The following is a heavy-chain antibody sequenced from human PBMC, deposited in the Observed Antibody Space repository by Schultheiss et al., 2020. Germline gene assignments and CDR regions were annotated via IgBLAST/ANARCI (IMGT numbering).Heavy chain of an antibody. J-gene: IGHJ6*03. D-gene: IGHD2-2*01. Sequence: GGSLRLSCKGSGYSFTSYWISWVRQMPGKGLEWMGRIDPSDSYADYSPSFQGHVTISADKSISTAYLQWSSLKASDTAMYYCARHWVVPAATTYCYYYYMDVWGKGTTVTVSS. CDR2: IDPSDSYA. V-gene: IGHV5-10-1*01. CDR1: GYSFTSYW. CDR3: ARHWVVPAATTYCYYYYMDV.